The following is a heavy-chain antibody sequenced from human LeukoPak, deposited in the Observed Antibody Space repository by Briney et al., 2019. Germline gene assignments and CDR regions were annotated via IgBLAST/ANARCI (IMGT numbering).Heavy chain of an antibody. CDR2: INSDGSST. J-gene: IGHJ3*02. CDR3: ARDRVRDYYDSSGWDAFDI. Sequence: GGSLRLSCAASGFTFSSYWMHWVRQDPGKGLVWVSRINSDGSSTTYADSVKGRFTISRDNAKNTLYLQMNSLRAEDTAVYYCARDRVRDYYDSSGWDAFDIWGQGTMVTVSS. V-gene: IGHV3-74*01. D-gene: IGHD3-22*01. CDR1: GFTFSSYW.